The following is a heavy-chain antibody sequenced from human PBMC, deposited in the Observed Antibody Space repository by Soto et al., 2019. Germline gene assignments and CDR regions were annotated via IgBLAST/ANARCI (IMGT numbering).Heavy chain of an antibody. CDR1: GFTFSSYS. Sequence: EVQLVESGGGLVKPGGSPRLSCAASGFTFSSYSMNWVRQAPGKGLEWVSSISSSSSYIYYADSVKGRFTISRDNAKNSLYLQMNSLRAEDTAVYYCARDPYPTSDADYWGQGTLVTVSS. V-gene: IGHV3-21*01. CDR2: ISSSSSYI. J-gene: IGHJ4*02. CDR3: ARDPYPTSDADY.